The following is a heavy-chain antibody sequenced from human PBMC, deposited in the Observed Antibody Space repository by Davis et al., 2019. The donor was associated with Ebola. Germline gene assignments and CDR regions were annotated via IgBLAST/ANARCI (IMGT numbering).Heavy chain of an antibody. V-gene: IGHV3-11*06. CDR1: GFTFSDYY. J-gene: IGHJ5*02. D-gene: IGHD2-15*01. Sequence: GESLKISCAASGFTFSDYYMSWIRQAPGKGLEWVSYISSSSSYTNYADSVKGRFTISRDNAKNSLYLQMNSLRAEDTAVYYCARAGYCSGGSCYWSLGYWFDPWGQGTLVTVSS. CDR3: ARAGYCSGGSCYWSLGYWFDP. CDR2: ISSSSSYT.